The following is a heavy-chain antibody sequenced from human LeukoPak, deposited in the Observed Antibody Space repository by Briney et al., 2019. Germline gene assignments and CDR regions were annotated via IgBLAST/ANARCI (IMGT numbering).Heavy chain of an antibody. CDR3: ARGRGGDYVPSRFDY. CDR2: INGSGGNT. J-gene: IGHJ4*02. CDR1: GFAFSGFA. D-gene: IGHD4-17*01. Sequence: GGSLRLSCSASGFAFSGFAMGWVRQAPGKGLEWVSSINGSGGNTYYADSVEGRFTVSRDNSKNTLYLQMNSLRAEDTALYYCARGRGGDYVPSRFDYWGQGTLVTVSS. V-gene: IGHV3-23*01.